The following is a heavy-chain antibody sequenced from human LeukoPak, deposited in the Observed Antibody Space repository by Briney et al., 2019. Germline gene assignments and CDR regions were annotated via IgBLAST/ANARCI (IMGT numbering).Heavy chain of an antibody. Sequence: QSGGSLRLSCAASGFTFSSYAMSWVRQAPGKGLEWVSAISGSGGSTYYADSVKGRFTISRDNSKNTLYLQMNSLRAEDTAVYYCAKARYYSYDAFDIWGQGTMVTVSS. J-gene: IGHJ3*02. CDR3: AKARYYSYDAFDI. CDR2: ISGSGGST. CDR1: GFTFSSYA. D-gene: IGHD2-21*01. V-gene: IGHV3-23*01.